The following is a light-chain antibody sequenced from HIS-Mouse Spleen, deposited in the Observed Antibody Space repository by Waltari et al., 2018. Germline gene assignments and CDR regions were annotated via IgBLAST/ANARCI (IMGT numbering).Light chain of an antibody. CDR2: ADS. Sequence: SYELTQPPSVSVSPGQTARITRSGYALPKKYAYWYQQNSGQAPFLLIYADSKRPSGIPERFSGSSSGTMATLTISGAQVEDEADYYCYSTDSSGNHRVFGGGTKLTVL. CDR1: ALPKKY. V-gene: IGLV3-10*01. J-gene: IGLJ2*01. CDR3: YSTDSSGNHRV.